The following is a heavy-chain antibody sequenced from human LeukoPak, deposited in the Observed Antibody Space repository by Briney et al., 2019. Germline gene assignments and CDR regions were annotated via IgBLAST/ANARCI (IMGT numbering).Heavy chain of an antibody. CDR1: GFTVSSNY. CDR2: IYSGGTT. V-gene: IGHV3-66*01. D-gene: IGHD6-19*01. J-gene: IGHJ4*02. CDR3: AKSLGYSSGSYFDY. Sequence: GGSLRLSCAASGFTVSSNYMSWVRQAPGKGLEWVSVIYSGGTTYYADSVKGRFTISRDNSKNTLHLQMNSLRAEDTAVYYCAKSLGYSSGSYFDYWGQGTLVTVSS.